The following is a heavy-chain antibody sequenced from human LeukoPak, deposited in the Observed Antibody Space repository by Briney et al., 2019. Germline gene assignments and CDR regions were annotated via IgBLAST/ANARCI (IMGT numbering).Heavy chain of an antibody. D-gene: IGHD3-10*01. J-gene: IGHJ4*02. Sequence: ASVKVSCKASGYPFGRHAIHWVRQAPGQRLDWMGWINSGNGKTKYSQKFQGRVTITRDTSASTAYMELTSLTAEDTAVYYCARDRGRILWFGEFDYWGQGTLVSVSS. CDR1: GYPFGRHA. CDR3: ARDRGRILWFGEFDY. CDR2: INSGNGKT. V-gene: IGHV1-3*01.